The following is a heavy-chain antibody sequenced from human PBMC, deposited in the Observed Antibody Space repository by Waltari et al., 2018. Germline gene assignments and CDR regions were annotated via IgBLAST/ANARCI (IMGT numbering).Heavy chain of an antibody. CDR2: IRYDGSNK. D-gene: IGHD3-16*01. CDR1: GFTFSTYG. J-gene: IGHJ6*03. Sequence: QMQLVESGGGVVQPGGSLRLSCAASGFTFSTYGMHWVRQAPGKGLEWVACIRYDGSNKDYADSVKGRFTIARDNSKNTLYLEMNSLRAEDTAVYYCAKGDPGGYYYMDVWGKGTTVTVSS. CDR3: AKGDPGGYYYMDV. V-gene: IGHV3-30*02.